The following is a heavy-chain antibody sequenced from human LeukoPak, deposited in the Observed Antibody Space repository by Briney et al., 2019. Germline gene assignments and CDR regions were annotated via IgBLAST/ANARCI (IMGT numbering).Heavy chain of an antibody. CDR3: ARRFGFGSSFDI. CDR1: GGSISSYY. D-gene: IGHD3-10*01. J-gene: IGHJ3*02. Sequence: SETLSLTCTVSGGSISSYYWSWIRQPPGKGLEWIGYIYYSGSTNYNPSLKSRVTISVDTSKNQFSPKLSSVTAADTAVYYCARRFGFGSSFDIWGQGTMVTVSS. V-gene: IGHV4-59*01. CDR2: IYYSGST.